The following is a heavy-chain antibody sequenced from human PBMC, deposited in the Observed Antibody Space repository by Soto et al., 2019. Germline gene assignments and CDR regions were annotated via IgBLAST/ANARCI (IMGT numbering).Heavy chain of an antibody. CDR1: GGTFSSYA. Sequence: QVQLVQSGAEVKKPGSSVKVSCKASGGTFSSYAISWVRQAPGQGREGMGGIIPNFGTANYAQKFQGRVTITADESTSTAYMELSSLRSEDTAVYYCARDRGTIYYYYGMDVWGQGTTVTVSS. J-gene: IGHJ6*02. CDR2: IIPNFGTA. D-gene: IGHD2-8*01. V-gene: IGHV1-69*01. CDR3: ARDRGTIYYYYGMDV.